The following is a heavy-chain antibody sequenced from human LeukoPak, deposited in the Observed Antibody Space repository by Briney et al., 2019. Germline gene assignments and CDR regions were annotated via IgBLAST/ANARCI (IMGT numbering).Heavy chain of an antibody. CDR2: ISYHGSTK. CDR1: GFTFSTYG. CDR3: AKDRCSNGVGCYYYYMDV. D-gene: IGHD2-8*01. J-gene: IGHJ6*03. Sequence: GRTLRLSCTASGFTFSTYGMHCVREAPGKGLEWGTLISYHGSTKYYSDSVKGLFSISRDSSKNILYLQMNSLRAEDTAVYYCAKDRCSNGVGCYYYYMDVWGKGTTVTISS. V-gene: IGHV3-30*18.